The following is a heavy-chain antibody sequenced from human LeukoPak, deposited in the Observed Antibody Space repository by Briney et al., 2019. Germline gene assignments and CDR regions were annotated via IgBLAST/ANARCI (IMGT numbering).Heavy chain of an antibody. CDR2: ISGSGGST. CDR1: GFTFSSYA. CDR3: ARGCSSTSCYPLDY. V-gene: IGHV3-23*01. J-gene: IGHJ4*02. Sequence: PGGSLRLSCAASGFTFSSYAMSWVRQAPGKGLGWVSAISGSGGSTYYADSVKGRFTISRDNSKNTLYLQMNSLRAEDTAVYYCARGCSSTSCYPLDYWGQGTLVTVSS. D-gene: IGHD2-2*01.